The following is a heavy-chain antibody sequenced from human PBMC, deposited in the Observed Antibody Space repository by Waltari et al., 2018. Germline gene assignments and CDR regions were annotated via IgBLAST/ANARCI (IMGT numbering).Heavy chain of an antibody. CDR1: GFRFSSHD. J-gene: IGHJ4*02. V-gene: IGHV3-23*04. D-gene: IGHD4-17*01. CDR3: AKKPYDHAYGDYFDY. Sequence: EVQLVESGGGLVQPGESLRLSCAGSGFRFSSHDMTWVRQAPEKGLEWVSSISDNGIITFYGDSGKGRFTISRDNSKSTLYLQLSGLRAEDTAVYYCAKKPYDHAYGDYFDYWGQGTLVTVSS. CDR2: ISDNGIIT.